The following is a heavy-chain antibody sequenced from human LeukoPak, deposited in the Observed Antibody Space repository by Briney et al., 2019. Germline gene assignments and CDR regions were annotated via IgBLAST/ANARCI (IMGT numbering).Heavy chain of an antibody. J-gene: IGHJ3*02. CDR1: GYTFTNYG. CDR3: ASGIILYRVAGWNYAFDI. CDR2: ISAYNGNT. Sequence: ASVKVSCKASGYTFTNYGISWVRQAPGQGLEWMGWISAYNGNTNYAQKLQGRVTMTTDTSTSTAYMELRSLRSDDTAVYYCASGIILYRVAGWNYAFDIWGQGTMVTVSS. D-gene: IGHD3-10*01. V-gene: IGHV1-18*01.